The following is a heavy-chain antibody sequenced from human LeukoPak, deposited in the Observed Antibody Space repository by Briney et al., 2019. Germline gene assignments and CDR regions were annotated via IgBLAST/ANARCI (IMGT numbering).Heavy chain of an antibody. CDR2: ISGGGSST. Sequence: PGGSLRLSCADSGFTFSTYVMSWVRQAPGKGVEWFSTISGGGSSTYYADSVKGRFTISRDNSKNTLYLQMNSLRAGDTAVYYCAKRESSGKYFDYWGQGTLVTVSS. CDR1: GFTFSTYV. CDR3: AKRESSGKYFDY. J-gene: IGHJ4*02. V-gene: IGHV3-23*01. D-gene: IGHD6-19*01.